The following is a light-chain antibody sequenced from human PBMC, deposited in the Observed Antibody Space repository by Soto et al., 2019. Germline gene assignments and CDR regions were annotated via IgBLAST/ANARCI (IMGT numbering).Light chain of an antibody. CDR1: QGISSD. V-gene: IGKV1-9*01. Sequence: DIQLTQSPSFLSASVGDRVTITCRASQGISSDLAWYQQNPGKAPKLLIYDASTLQNGVPSTFSGSGSGTEFTLTISSLQPEDFGTYYCQQFKSYPITFGQGTRLEIK. CDR3: QQFKSYPIT. CDR2: DAS. J-gene: IGKJ5*01.